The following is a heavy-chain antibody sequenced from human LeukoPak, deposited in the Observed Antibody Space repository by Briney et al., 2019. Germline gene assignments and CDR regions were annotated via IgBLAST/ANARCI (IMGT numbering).Heavy chain of an antibody. Sequence: NPSETLSLTCTVSGGSISSSSYYWGWIRQPPGKGLEWIGSIYYSGSTYYNPSLKSRVTISVDTSKNQFSLKLSSVTAADTAVYYCARYGEDKYSSSSGNWFDPWGQGTLVTVYS. V-gene: IGHV4-39*07. CDR1: GGSISSSSYY. J-gene: IGHJ5*02. CDR3: ARYGEDKYSSSSGNWFDP. CDR2: IYYSGST. D-gene: IGHD6-6*01.